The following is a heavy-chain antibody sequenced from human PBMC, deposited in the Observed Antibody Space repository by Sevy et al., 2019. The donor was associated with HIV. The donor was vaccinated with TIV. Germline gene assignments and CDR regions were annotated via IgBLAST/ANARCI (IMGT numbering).Heavy chain of an antibody. CDR1: GGSITSLY. Sequence: SETLSLTCTVSGGSITSLYWNWIRQPPGKGLEWIANIYYNGHINYNPSLKSRFTLSLDTSKSQFSLRLSSVTAADTAMYYCAGENAWGRGYSWGQGTLATVSS. CDR2: IYYNGHI. V-gene: IGHV4-59*08. J-gene: IGHJ4*02. D-gene: IGHD1-26*01. CDR3: AGENAWGRGYS.